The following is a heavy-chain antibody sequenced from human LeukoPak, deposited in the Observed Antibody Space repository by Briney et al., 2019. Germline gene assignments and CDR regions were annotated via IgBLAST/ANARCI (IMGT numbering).Heavy chain of an antibody. V-gene: IGHV3-23*01. CDR3: VKWGDIGVLTGYYDLDF. D-gene: IGHD3-9*01. CDR2: ITGSGGNT. Sequence: GGSLRLSCAASGFTFSNYAMSWVRQAPGKGLEWVSAITGSGGNTYYADSVKGRFTISRDNSKDKLYMQMNRLRAEDRAVYYCVKWGDIGVLTGYYDLDFWGQGTLVTVSS. J-gene: IGHJ4*02. CDR1: GFTFSNYA.